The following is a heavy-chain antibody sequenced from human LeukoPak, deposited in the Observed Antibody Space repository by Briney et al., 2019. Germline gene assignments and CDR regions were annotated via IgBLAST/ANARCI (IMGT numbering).Heavy chain of an antibody. V-gene: IGHV4-4*07. J-gene: IGHJ6*03. CDR2: IYTSGST. Sequence: SETLSLTCTVSGGSISSYYWSWIRQPAGKGLEGIGRIYTSGSTNYNPSLKSRVTMSVDTSKNQFSLKLISVTAADTAVYYCAGPSGIVVVPAAIRKNYYYMDVWGKGTTVTVSS. CDR3: AGPSGIVVVPAAIRKNYYYMDV. D-gene: IGHD2-2*01. CDR1: GGSISSYY.